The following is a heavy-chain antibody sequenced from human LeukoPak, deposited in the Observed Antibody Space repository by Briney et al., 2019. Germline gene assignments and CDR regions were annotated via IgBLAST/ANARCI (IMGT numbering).Heavy chain of an antibody. CDR1: GGSISSSSYY. Sequence: SETLSLTCTVSGGSISSSSYYWGWIRQPPGKGLEWIGSIYYSGSTYYNPSLKSRVTISVDTSKNQFSLKLSSVTAADTAVYYFAMRLGGFDPWGQGTLVTVSS. CDR3: AMRLGGFDP. J-gene: IGHJ5*02. D-gene: IGHD3-16*01. V-gene: IGHV4-39*07. CDR2: IYYSGST.